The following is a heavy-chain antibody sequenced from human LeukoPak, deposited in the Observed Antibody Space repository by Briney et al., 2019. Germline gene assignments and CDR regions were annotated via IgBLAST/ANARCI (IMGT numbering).Heavy chain of an antibody. D-gene: IGHD6-13*01. J-gene: IGHJ5*02. CDR1: GXTFSDYY. CDR3: ARVAAGFYNWFDP. V-gene: IGHV3-11*05. Sequence: PGGSLRLSCAASGXTFSDYYMSWIRQAPGKGLEWVSYISSSSSYTNYADSVKGRFTISRDNAKNSLYLPMTSLRAEDTAVYYCARVAAGFYNWFDPWGQGTLVTVSS. CDR2: ISSSSSYT.